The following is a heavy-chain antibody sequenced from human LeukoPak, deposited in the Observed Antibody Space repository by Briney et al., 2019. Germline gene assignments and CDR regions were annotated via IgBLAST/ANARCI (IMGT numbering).Heavy chain of an antibody. V-gene: IGHV3-53*01. CDR1: GFTVSNNF. CDR3: ARDQPVVTPLGY. Sequence: PGGSLRLSCAASGFTVSNNFMSRVRQAPGKGLELVSLIYSGGTTKYADSVRGRFTISRDNSKNTLYLQMNSLRAEDTAVYYCARDQPVVTPLGYWGQGTLVTVSS. J-gene: IGHJ4*02. CDR2: IYSGGTT. D-gene: IGHD4-23*01.